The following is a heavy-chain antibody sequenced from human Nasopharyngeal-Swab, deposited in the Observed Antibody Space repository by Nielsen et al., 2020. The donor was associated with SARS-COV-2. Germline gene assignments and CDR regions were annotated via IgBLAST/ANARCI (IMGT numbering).Heavy chain of an antibody. J-gene: IGHJ4*02. CDR3: AKDHFYDSGTYDRLYFDF. D-gene: IGHD3-10*01. CDR2: ISYDGSKR. Sequence: WIRQPPGKGPEWVALISYDGSKRYFADSMKGRFSISRDKIKNMLYLQMDSLRADDTAVYYCAKDHFYDSGTYDRLYFDFWGQGTLVTVSS. V-gene: IGHV3-30*18.